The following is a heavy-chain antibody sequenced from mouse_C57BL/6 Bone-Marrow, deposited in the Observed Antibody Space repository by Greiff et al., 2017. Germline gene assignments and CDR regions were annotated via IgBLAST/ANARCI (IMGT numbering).Heavy chain of an antibody. CDR1: GFTFSSYA. Sequence: DVKLVESGGGLVKPGGSLKLSCAASGFTFSSYAMSWVRQTPEKRLEWVATISDGGSYTYYPDNVKGRFHISRDNAKNNLYLQMSHLKSEDTAMYYCARDYDYLFAYWGQGTLCTVSA. CDR3: ARDYDYLFAY. D-gene: IGHD2-4*01. V-gene: IGHV5-4*01. J-gene: IGHJ3*01. CDR2: ISDGGSYT.